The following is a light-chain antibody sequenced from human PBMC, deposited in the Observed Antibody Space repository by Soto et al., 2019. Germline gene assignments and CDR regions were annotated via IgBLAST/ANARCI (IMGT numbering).Light chain of an antibody. CDR2: AAS. CDR1: QGIRSW. CDR3: QQANSFPIT. Sequence: EIQMTQSPSSVCASVGDRVTITCRASQGIRSWLAWYKQKPGKAPKXXIYAASSLQSGVPSRFRGSGSGTDFTLIISSLTPEYFATYYCQQANSFPITFGQGTRLEIK. V-gene: IGKV1-12*01. J-gene: IGKJ5*01.